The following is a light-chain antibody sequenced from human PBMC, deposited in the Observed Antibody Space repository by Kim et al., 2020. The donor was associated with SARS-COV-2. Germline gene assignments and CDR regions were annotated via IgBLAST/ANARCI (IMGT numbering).Light chain of an antibody. V-gene: IGKV3-20*01. CDR3: QKSDGAPIT. CDR1: QSISSNY. Sequence: EIVLTQSPGTLSLSPGERATLSCRASQSISSNYLAWYQQKPGQPLRLFIYGASSRATGIPDRFSGSGSGTDFTLTISRLEPEDFAVYYCQKSDGAPITVGQGTRLEIK. J-gene: IGKJ5*01. CDR2: GAS.